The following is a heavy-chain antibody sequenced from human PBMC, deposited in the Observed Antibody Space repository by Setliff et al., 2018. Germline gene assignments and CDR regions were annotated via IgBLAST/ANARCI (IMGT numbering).Heavy chain of an antibody. Sequence: SETLSLTCTVSGGSISSHYWSWIRQPPGKGLEWIGSIYYSGSTNYNPSLKSRVTISVDTSRNQFSLKLSSVTAADTAVYYCARDPLGYFDYWGQGTLVTVSS. CDR3: ARDPLGYFDY. V-gene: IGHV4-59*11. CDR2: IYYSGST. D-gene: IGHD3-3*02. J-gene: IGHJ4*02. CDR1: GGSISSHY.